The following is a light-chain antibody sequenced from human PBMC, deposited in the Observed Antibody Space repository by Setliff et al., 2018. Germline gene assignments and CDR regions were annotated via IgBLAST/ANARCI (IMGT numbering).Light chain of an antibody. CDR3: QMSDTSSDVLVL. CDR1: NIGNKG. J-gene: IGLJ2*01. Sequence: SYELTQPHSVSVATAQTGPRITCGGNNIGNKGVHWYQQKPGQAPVLVIYYDRDRPSGIPERFSGSNSGNTATLTISGVEAGDEADYYCQMSDTSSDVLVLFGGGTKVTVL. V-gene: IGLV3-21*04. CDR2: YDR.